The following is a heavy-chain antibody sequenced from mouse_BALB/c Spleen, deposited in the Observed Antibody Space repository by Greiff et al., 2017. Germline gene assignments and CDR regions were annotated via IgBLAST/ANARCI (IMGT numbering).Heavy chain of an antibody. J-gene: IGHJ4*01. CDR1: GFTFSSYA. CDR3: ARAGNTDYYAMDY. D-gene: IGHD2-1*01. CDR2: ISSGGSYT. V-gene: IGHV5-9-4*01. Sequence: EVQRVESGGGLVKPGGSLKLSCAASGFTFSSYAMSWVRQSPEKRLEWVAEISSGGSYTYYPDTVTGRFTISRDNAKNTLYLEMSSLRSEDTAMYYCARAGNTDYYAMDYWGQGTSVTVSS.